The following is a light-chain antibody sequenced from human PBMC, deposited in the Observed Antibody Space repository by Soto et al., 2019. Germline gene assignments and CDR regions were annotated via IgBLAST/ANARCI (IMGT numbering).Light chain of an antibody. V-gene: IGLV2-14*01. J-gene: IGLJ1*01. CDR1: RRDVGGYNY. Sequence: QSALTQPASVSGSPGQSTTISCTGTRRDVGGYNYVSWYQQYPGKSPKLLIYEVTHRPSGVSNRFSGSKSGNTASLTISGLQAEDEADYYCSSYTISNALPFVFGTGTKVTAL. CDR3: SSYTISNALPFV. CDR2: EVT.